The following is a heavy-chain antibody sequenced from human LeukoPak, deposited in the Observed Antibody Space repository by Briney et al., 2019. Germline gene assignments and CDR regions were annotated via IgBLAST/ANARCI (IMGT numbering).Heavy chain of an antibody. D-gene: IGHD3-10*01. CDR1: GFTFSSYA. CDR3: ANLRGSGSSYFDS. V-gene: IGHV3-23*01. CDR2: ISDSGGLT. Sequence: GGSLRLSCAASGFTFSSYAMSWVRQAPGKGLEWVADISDSGGLTHYADSVKGRFTVSRDNSKNTLYLQMNSLRAEDTAVYFCANLRGSGSSYFDSWGQGTLVTVSS. J-gene: IGHJ4*02.